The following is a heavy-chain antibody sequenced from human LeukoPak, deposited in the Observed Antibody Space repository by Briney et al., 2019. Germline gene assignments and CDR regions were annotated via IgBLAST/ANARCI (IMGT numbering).Heavy chain of an antibody. V-gene: IGHV3-7*01. D-gene: IGHD6-19*01. Sequence: GGSLRLSCAASGFTFSSFWMSWVRQAPGKGLEWVANIKQDGSEKYYVDSVKGRFTISRDNAKNSLYLQLNSLRAEDTAVYYCARDGVAVALRMDYWGQGTLVTVSS. CDR3: ARDGVAVALRMDY. CDR2: IKQDGSEK. CDR1: GFTFSSFW. J-gene: IGHJ4*02.